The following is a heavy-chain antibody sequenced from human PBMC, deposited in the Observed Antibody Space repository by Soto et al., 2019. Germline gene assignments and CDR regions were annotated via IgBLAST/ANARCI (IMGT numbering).Heavy chain of an antibody. D-gene: IGHD3-3*01. Sequence: QVQLQESGPGLVKPSQTLSLTCTVSGGSISSGGYYWSWIRQHPGKGLEWIGYIYYSGSTYYNPXLKIRVTISVXXSXNXXSLKRSSVTAADTAVYYCAREKDYDFWSGERAFDYWGQGTLVTVSS. CDR1: GGSISSGGYY. CDR3: AREKDYDFWSGERAFDY. V-gene: IGHV4-31*03. J-gene: IGHJ4*02. CDR2: IYYSGST.